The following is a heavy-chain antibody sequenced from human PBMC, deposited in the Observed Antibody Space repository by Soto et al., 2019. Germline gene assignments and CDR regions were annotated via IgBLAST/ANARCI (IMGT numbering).Heavy chain of an antibody. J-gene: IGHJ6*02. Sequence: EVQLVESGGGLVQPGGSLRLSCAASGFTFSSYEMNWVRQAPGKGLEWVSYISSSGSTIYYADSVKGRFTISRDNAKNSLYLQMNSLRAGDTAVYYCARGPGYYDSSGPGPRYYYGMDVWGQGTTVTVSS. CDR1: GFTFSSYE. V-gene: IGHV3-48*03. CDR2: ISSSGSTI. D-gene: IGHD3-22*01. CDR3: ARGPGYYDSSGPGPRYYYGMDV.